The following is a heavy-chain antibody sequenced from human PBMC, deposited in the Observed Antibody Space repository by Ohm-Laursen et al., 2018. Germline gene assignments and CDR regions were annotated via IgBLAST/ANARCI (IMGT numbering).Heavy chain of an antibody. CDR1: GFTFDDHA. D-gene: IGHD6-25*01. J-gene: IGHJ4*02. CDR2: ISWNGAHI. CDR3: AREGRQGDYFDF. V-gene: IGHV3-9*01. Sequence: SLRLSCTASGFTFDDHAIHWVRQAPGKGVEWVSVISWNGAHIIYADSVKGRFTISRDNAKKSVFLQMNSLRAEDTAFYYCAREGRQGDYFDFWGQGTLVTVSS.